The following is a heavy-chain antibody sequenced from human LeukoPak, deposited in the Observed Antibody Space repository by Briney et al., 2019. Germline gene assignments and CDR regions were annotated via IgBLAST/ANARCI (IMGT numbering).Heavy chain of an antibody. J-gene: IGHJ5*02. CDR2: INSDGSST. V-gene: IGHV3-74*01. CDR3: ASSKSLPGGFDP. Sequence: GGSLRLSCAASGFTFSSYWMHWVRQAPGKGLVWVSRINSDGSSTSYADSVKGRFTISRDNAKNTLYLQMNSLRAEDTAVYYCASSKSLPGGFDPWGQGTLVIVSS. CDR1: GFTFSSYW.